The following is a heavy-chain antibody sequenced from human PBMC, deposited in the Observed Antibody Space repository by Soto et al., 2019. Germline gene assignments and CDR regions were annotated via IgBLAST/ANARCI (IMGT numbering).Heavy chain of an antibody. CDR2: IRSKANSYAT. CDR3: TTHTKDIVAQGMDV. V-gene: IGHV3-73*02. CDR1: GFTFSGSA. Sequence: EVQLVESGGGLVQPGGSLKLSCAASGFTFSGSAMHWVRQASGKGPEWVGRIRSKANSYATVYTASVRGRFTISREDSKDTAYLEMNSLKTEDTAVYYCTTHTKDIVAQGMDVWGQGTTVTVSS. D-gene: IGHD2-15*01. J-gene: IGHJ6*02.